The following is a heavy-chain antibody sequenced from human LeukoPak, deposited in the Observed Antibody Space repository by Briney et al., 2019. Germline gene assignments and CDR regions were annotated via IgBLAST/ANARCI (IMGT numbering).Heavy chain of an antibody. CDR3: ARGGAAAGYFDY. J-gene: IGHJ4*02. V-gene: IGHV4-39*07. Sequence: SETLSLTCTVSGGSISSSSYYWGWIRQPPGKGLEWIGSIYYSGSTYYNPSLKSRVTISVDTSKNQLSLKLSSVAAADTAVYYCARGGAAAGYFDYWGQGTLVTVSS. CDR2: IYYSGST. D-gene: IGHD6-13*01. CDR1: GGSISSSSYY.